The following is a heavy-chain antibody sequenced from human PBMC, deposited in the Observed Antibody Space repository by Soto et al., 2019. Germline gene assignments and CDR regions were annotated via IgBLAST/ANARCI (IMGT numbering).Heavy chain of an antibody. CDR3: AKEIASVVVVVAEAGY. D-gene: IGHD2-15*01. CDR2: IYYSGST. V-gene: IGHV4-59*01. CDR1: GGSISSYY. Sequence: PSETLSLTCTVSGGSISSYYWSWIRQPPGKGLEWIGYIYYSGSTNYNPSLKSRVTISVDTSKNQFSLKLSSVTAADTAVYYCAKEIASVVVVVAEAGYWGQGTLVTVSS. J-gene: IGHJ4*02.